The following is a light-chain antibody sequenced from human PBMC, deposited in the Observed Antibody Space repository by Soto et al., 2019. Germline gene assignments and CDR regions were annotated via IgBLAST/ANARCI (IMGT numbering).Light chain of an antibody. CDR3: PQRSKWLSWT. CDR1: QRVSSY. CDR2: DAS. J-gene: IGKJ1*01. V-gene: IGKV3-11*01. Sequence: EIVWTQSPATLSLSPGERATLSCRASQRVSSYLAWYQQKPGQEPRLLIYDASNRATGIPARFSGSGSGTGFTRTFSSLDPEDFAVYYCPQRSKWLSWTFGKGTKWEIQ.